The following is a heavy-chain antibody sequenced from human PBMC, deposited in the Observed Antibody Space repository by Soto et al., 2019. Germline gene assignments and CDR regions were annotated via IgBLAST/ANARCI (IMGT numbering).Heavy chain of an antibody. CDR1: GFTVSNTY. V-gene: IGHV3-53*01. D-gene: IGHD2-2*01. Sequence: GGSLRLSCAASGFTVSNTYMTWVRQPPGKGLECVSVIYTAGGTNYADSVKGRFIISRDNSKNTLYLQMNSLRAEDTAVYYCARALPVTKGGFDPWGQGTLVTVSS. CDR3: ARALPVTKGGFDP. CDR2: IYTAGGT. J-gene: IGHJ5*02.